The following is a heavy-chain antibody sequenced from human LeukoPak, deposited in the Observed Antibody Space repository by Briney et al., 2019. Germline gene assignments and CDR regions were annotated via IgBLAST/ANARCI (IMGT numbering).Heavy chain of an antibody. CDR3: ARSSGSANYYPPECFLH. J-gene: IGHJ1*01. V-gene: IGHV1-69*05. CDR2: IIPIFGIA. D-gene: IGHD3-22*01. Sequence: PVKVSCKASGGTFSSYAINWVRHAPGQGLEWMGRIIPIFGIANYTQKFQGRVTITTDESTSTAYMELSSLRSEDTAVYYCARSSGSANYYPPECFLHWGQGTLVTVSS. CDR1: GGTFSSYA.